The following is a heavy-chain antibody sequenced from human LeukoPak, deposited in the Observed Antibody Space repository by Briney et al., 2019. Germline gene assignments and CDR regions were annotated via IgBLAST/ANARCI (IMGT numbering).Heavy chain of an antibody. CDR2: INHSGST. D-gene: IGHD6-13*01. CDR1: GGSFSGYY. V-gene: IGHV4-34*01. Sequence: PSETLSLTCAVYGGSFSGYYWSWIRQPPGKGLEWIGEINHSGSTNYNPSLKSRVTISVDTSKNQFSLKLSSVTAADTAVYYCARGSIAAASFDYWGQGTLVTVSS. J-gene: IGHJ4*02. CDR3: ARGSIAAASFDY.